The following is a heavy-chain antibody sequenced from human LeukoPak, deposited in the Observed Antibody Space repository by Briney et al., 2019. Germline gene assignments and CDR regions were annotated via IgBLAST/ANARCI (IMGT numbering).Heavy chain of an antibody. D-gene: IGHD6-19*01. CDR2: IKQGGSEK. CDR3: ARGLAVDY. CDR1: GFTFSSYW. J-gene: IGHJ4*02. V-gene: IGHV3-7*01. Sequence: GGSLRLSCAASGFTFSSYWMSWVRQAPGKGLEWVANIKQGGSEKYYVDSVKGLFTISRDNEKNALYLKKNTLSGEDTAILYFARGLAVDYWGQGTLVTVSS.